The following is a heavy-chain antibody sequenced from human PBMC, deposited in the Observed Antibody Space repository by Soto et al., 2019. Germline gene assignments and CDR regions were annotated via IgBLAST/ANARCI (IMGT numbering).Heavy chain of an antibody. CDR2: IYNDGTT. J-gene: IGHJ6*02. D-gene: IGHD3-10*01. CDR1: GLSVRNNY. V-gene: IGHV3-53*01. CDR3: VRPLPSGRNYGMDV. Sequence: GGSLRLSCTASGLSVRNNYMSWVRQAPGMGLEWASVIYNDGTTYYADSVKGRFTISRDTSKNTLSLQMDSLRAEDTAVYYCVRPLPSGRNYGMDVWGQGTTVTVSS.